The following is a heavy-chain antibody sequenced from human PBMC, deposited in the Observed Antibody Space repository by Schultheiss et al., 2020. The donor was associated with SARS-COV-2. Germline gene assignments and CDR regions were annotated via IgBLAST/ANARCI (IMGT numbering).Heavy chain of an antibody. CDR2: IYHTGST. CDR1: AYSISSGYY. CDR3: ARGSGSTLLRGFDI. Sequence: GSLRLSCVVSAYSISSGYYWGWIRQPPGKGLEWIGSIYHTGSTYYNPSLKSRVTISLDTSKNQFSLRVSSVTAADTAMYYCARGSGSTLLRGFDIWGQGTKVTVS. V-gene: IGHV4-38-2*01. D-gene: IGHD3-10*01. J-gene: IGHJ3*02.